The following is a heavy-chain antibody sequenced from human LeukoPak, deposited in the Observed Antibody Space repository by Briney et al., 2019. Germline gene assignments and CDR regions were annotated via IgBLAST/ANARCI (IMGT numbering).Heavy chain of an antibody. J-gene: IGHJ6*03. D-gene: IGHD6-19*01. CDR3: AREGGYSSGWYPPYYYYYMDV. Sequence: ASVKVSCKASGYTFTSYGISWVRQAPGQGLEWMGWISAYNGNTNYAQKLQGRVTMTTDTSTSTAYMELRSLRSDDTAVYYCAREGGYSSGWYPPYYYYYMDVWGKGTTVTVSS. CDR1: GYTFTSYG. CDR2: ISAYNGNT. V-gene: IGHV1-18*01.